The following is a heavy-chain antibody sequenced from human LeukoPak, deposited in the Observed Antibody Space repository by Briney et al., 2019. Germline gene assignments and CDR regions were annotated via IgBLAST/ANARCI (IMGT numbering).Heavy chain of an antibody. CDR2: ISSSSSTI. V-gene: IGHV3-48*04. Sequence: GGSLRLSCAASGFTFSSYSMNWVRQAPGKGLEWVSYISSSSSTIYYADSVKGRFTISRDNAKNSLYLQMNSLRAEDTAVYYCARDGYDYDSSGYYPFLDYWGQGTLVIVSS. J-gene: IGHJ4*02. CDR3: ARDGYDYDSSGYYPFLDY. CDR1: GFTFSSYS. D-gene: IGHD3-22*01.